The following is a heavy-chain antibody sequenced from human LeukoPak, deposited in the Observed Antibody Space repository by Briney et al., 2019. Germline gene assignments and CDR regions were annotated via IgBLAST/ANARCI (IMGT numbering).Heavy chain of an antibody. V-gene: IGHV3-21*01. CDR3: ARPAKYCSSTSCYAGYNDY. J-gene: IGHJ4*02. CDR2: NSSSSSYI. Sequence: GGSLRLSCAASGFTFSSYSMNWVRQAPGKGLEWVSSNSSSSSYIYYADSVKGRFTISRDNAKNSLYMQMNSLRAEDTAVYYCARPAKYCSSTSCYAGYNDYWGQGTLVTVSS. D-gene: IGHD2-2*01. CDR1: GFTFSSYS.